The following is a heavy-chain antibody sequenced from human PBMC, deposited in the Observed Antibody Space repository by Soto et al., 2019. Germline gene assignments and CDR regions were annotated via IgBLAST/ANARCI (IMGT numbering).Heavy chain of an antibody. D-gene: IGHD6-19*01. CDR3: ATALLAVAGNY. CDR2: INPSGGST. Sequence: ASVKVSCKASGYTFTSYYMHWVRQAPGQGLEWMGIINPSGGSTSYAQKFQGRVTMTRDTSTSTIYMELSSPRSEDTAVYYCATALLAVAGNYWGQGTLVTVSS. CDR1: GYTFTSYY. J-gene: IGHJ4*02. V-gene: IGHV1-46*01.